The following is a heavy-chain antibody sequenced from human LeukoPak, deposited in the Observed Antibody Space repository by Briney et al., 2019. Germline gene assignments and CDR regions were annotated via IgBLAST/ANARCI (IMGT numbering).Heavy chain of an antibody. D-gene: IGHD2-15*01. J-gene: IGHJ4*02. V-gene: IGHV4-30-4*01. Sequence: SETLSLTCTVSGGSISSGDCYWSWIRQPPGKGLEWIGYIYYSGSTYYNPSLKSRVTISVDTSKNQFSLKLSSVTAADTAVYYCASQLGYCSGGSCYRGGGVDYWGQGTLVTVSS. CDR1: GGSISSGDCY. CDR2: IYYSGST. CDR3: ASQLGYCSGGSCYRGGGVDY.